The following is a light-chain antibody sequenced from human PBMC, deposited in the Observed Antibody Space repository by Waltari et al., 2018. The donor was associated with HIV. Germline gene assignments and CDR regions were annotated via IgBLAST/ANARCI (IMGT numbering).Light chain of an antibody. Sequence: QSAPTQPRSVSGSPGQSVSISCTGTSSDVGGYNFVSWYQQHPGKAPKLLIYDITKRPSGVPDRCSGSKSGHTASLTISGLQSEDEADYYCCSYAGSYTFVFGSGTKVTVL. CDR1: SSDVGGYNF. V-gene: IGLV2-11*01. CDR3: CSYAGSYTFV. CDR2: DIT. J-gene: IGLJ1*01.